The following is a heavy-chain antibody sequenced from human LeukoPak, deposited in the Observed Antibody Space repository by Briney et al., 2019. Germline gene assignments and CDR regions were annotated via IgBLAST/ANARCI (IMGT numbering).Heavy chain of an antibody. CDR1: GGSFSGYY. V-gene: IGHV4-34*01. D-gene: IGHD2-2*01. CDR2: INHSGST. J-gene: IGHJ6*03. Sequence: PSETLSLTCAVYGGSFSGYYWSWIRQPPGKGLEWIGEINHSGSTNYNPSLKSRVTISVDTSKNQFSLKLSSVTAADTAVYYCARCRRVVVVPAATWGLPLARLAGYMDVWGKGTTVTVSS. CDR3: ARCRRVVVVPAATWGLPLARLAGYMDV.